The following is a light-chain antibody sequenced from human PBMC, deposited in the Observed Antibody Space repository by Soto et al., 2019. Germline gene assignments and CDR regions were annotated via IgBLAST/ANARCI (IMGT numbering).Light chain of an antibody. Sequence: EIVLTQSPGTLSLSPGERATLSCRASQSVSSGYLAWYQQQPGQAPRLLIYGASSRATGIPDRFSGSWSGTDFTLTISRLEPEDFAVYYCQQYGSSLPLTFGGGTKVEIK. V-gene: IGKV3-20*01. J-gene: IGKJ4*01. CDR2: GAS. CDR3: QQYGSSLPLT. CDR1: QSVSSGY.